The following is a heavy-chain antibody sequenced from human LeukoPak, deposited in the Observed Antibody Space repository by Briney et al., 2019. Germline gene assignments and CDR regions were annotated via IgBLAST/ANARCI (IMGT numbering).Heavy chain of an antibody. J-gene: IGHJ4*02. V-gene: IGHV4-59*01. CDR1: GGSISSYY. CDR3: ARGGGSRDGYNFDY. CDR2: IYYSGST. Sequence: SETLSLTCTVSGGSISSYYCSWIRQPPGKGLEWIGYIYYSGSTNYNPSLKSRVTISLDTSKNQFSLKLSSVTAADTAVYYCARGGGSRDGYNFDYWGQGTLVTVSS. D-gene: IGHD5-24*01.